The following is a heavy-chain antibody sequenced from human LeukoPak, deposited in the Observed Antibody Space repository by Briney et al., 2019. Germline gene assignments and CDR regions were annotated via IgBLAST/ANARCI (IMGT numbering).Heavy chain of an antibody. CDR1: GGYLGSHY. Sequence: SETLSLTCTVSGGYLGSHYWTWIRQPPGKGLEWIGYIYDSGSTYYHPSLKSRVTISVDTSKNQFSLRLSSVTAADTAVYYCAATYDSSGYFDYWGQGTLVTVSS. CDR3: AATYDSSGYFDY. D-gene: IGHD3-22*01. V-gene: IGHV4-59*11. CDR2: IYDSGST. J-gene: IGHJ4*02.